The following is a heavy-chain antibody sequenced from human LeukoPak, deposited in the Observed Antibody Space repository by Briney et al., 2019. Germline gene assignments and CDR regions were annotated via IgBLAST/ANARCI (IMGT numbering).Heavy chain of an antibody. D-gene: IGHD1-26*01. J-gene: IGHJ4*02. CDR3: ARAPWSYSFFDY. Sequence: GGSLRLSCAASGFTVSSNYMNWVRQAPGKGLEWVSVVHSGGNTYYADSVKGRFPVSRDNSKNMLYLQMNSLRAEDTAVYYCARAPWSYSFFDYWGQGTLVTVSS. CDR2: VHSGGNT. V-gene: IGHV3-53*01. CDR1: GFTVSSNY.